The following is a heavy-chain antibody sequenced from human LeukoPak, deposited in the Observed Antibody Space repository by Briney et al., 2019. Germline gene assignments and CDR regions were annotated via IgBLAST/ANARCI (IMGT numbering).Heavy chain of an antibody. CDR2: IYYSGST. V-gene: IGHV4-39*01. Sequence: SETLSLTCTLSGGSISSSSYYWGWIRQPPGKGLEWIGSIYYSGSTYYNPSLKSRVTISVDTSKNQFSLKLSSVTAAGTAVYYCARHPEGGTVTLLNYYDSSGYESWGQGTLVTVSS. J-gene: IGHJ4*02. D-gene: IGHD3-22*01. CDR1: GGSISSSSYY. CDR3: ARHPEGGTVTLLNYYDSSGYES.